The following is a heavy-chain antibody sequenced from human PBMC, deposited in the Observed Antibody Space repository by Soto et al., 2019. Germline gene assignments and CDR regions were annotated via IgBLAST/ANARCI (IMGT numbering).Heavy chain of an antibody. V-gene: IGHV3-53*01. CDR3: ARVDTYDYYYAMDV. J-gene: IGHJ6*02. D-gene: IGHD5-18*01. CDR2: IYSSGAT. Sequence: HPGGSLRLSCAASGFTVTSNYMNWVRQPPGKGLEWVSIIYSSGATYYADSVKGRFTISRDKSKNTLYLQMRNLRAEDTAIYYCARVDTYDYYYAMDVWGQGTTVTVS. CDR1: GFTVTSNY.